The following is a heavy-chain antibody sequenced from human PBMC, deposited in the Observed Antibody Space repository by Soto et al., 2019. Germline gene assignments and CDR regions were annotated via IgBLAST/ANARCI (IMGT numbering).Heavy chain of an antibody. CDR1: CGNINNPY. J-gene: IGHJ4*02. CDR2: ISYSGST. Sequence: SVTLPVTCTVVCGNINNPYWIWILQPPGKGLEWIGSISYSGSTNYNPSLKSRVTISVDTSKNQFSLNLRSATAADTAVYFCARHVDITVYFPLDYWGQGTLVTVSS. CDR3: ARHVDITVYFPLDY. V-gene: IGHV4-59*08. D-gene: IGHD3-9*01.